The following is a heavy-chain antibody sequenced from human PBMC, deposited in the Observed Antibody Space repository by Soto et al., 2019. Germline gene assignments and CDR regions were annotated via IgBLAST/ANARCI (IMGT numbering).Heavy chain of an antibody. CDR3: VRDLHEPLATDALRVAN. J-gene: IGHJ4*02. D-gene: IGHD2-8*02. CDR1: GFTFSSYE. CDR2: ISSTGSGT. Sequence: EMQLVESGGGLVQPGGSLRLSCAASGFTFSSYEMHWVRQAPGKGLEWISYISSTGSGTRYADSVRGRFTMSRDNTKNSVSIQMSSLRAEDTAVYYCVRDLHEPLATDALRVANWGQGTQVTVSS. V-gene: IGHV3-48*03.